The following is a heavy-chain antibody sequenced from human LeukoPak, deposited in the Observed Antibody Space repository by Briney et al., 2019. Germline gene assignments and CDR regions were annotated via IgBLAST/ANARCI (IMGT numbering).Heavy chain of an antibody. V-gene: IGHV4-38-2*02. CDR1: GYSISRGYY. D-gene: IGHD3-10*01. Sequence: SETLSLTCTVSGYSISRGYYWGWIRQPPGKGLEWIGHIFHSGNTDYNPSLKTRVTISVDTAKNQFSLKLSSVTAADTAVYYCASSSYSGSGNYYENYFNPWGQGTLVTVSS. CDR2: IFHSGNT. J-gene: IGHJ5*02. CDR3: ASSSYSGSGNYYENYFNP.